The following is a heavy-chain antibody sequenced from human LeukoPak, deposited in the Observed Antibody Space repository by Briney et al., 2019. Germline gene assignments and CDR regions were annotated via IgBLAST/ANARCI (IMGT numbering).Heavy chain of an antibody. CDR2: IEPDGSET. CDR1: GFTFSPYW. J-gene: IGHJ4*02. V-gene: IGHV3-7*01. CDR3: GRWGIEAAIDY. Sequence: QPGGSLRLSFATSGFTFSPYWMNWVRQAPGKGLEWVANIEPDGSETYYLASVKGRFTISRDNVKNSLYLLMNSLRAEDTAVYYCGRWGIEAAIDYWGQGTLVTVSS. D-gene: IGHD2-2*01.